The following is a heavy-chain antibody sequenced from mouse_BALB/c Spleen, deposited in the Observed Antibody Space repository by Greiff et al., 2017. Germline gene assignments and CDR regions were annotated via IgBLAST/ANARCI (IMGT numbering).Heavy chain of an antibody. J-gene: IGHJ4*01. Sequence: DVKLMESGGDLVKPGGSLKLSCAASGFTFSSYGMSWVRQTPDKRLEWVATISSGGSYTYYPDSVKGRFTISRDNAKNTLYLQMSSLKSEDTAMYYCVSGYGLYYYAMDYWGEGTSVTVSS. D-gene: IGHD2-10*02. CDR3: VSGYGLYYYAMDY. CDR1: GFTFSSYG. V-gene: IGHV5-6*02. CDR2: ISSGGSYT.